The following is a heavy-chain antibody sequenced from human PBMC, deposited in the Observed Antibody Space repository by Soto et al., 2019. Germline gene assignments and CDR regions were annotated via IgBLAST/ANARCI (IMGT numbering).Heavy chain of an antibody. J-gene: IGHJ4*02. CDR2: IYYSGST. CDR1: GGSISSGGYY. Sequence: PSETLSLTCTVSGGSISSGGYYWSWIRQHPGKGLEWIGYIYYSGSTYYNPSLKSRVTISVDTSKNQFSLKLSSVTAADTAVYYCARDLAAGGVDYWGQGTLVTVSA. CDR3: ARDLAAGGVDY. V-gene: IGHV4-31*03. D-gene: IGHD6-13*01.